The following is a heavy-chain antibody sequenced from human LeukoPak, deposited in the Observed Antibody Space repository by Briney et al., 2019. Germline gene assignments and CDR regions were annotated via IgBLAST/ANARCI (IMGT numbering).Heavy chain of an antibody. V-gene: IGHV1-3*01. Sequence: GASVKVSCKASGYTFTSYAMHWVRQAPGQRLEWMGWINAGNGNTKYSQKFQGRVTITRDTSASTAYMELSSLRSEDTALYYCARDRYSSGRGPFDYWGQGTLVTVSS. D-gene: IGHD6-19*01. CDR2: INAGNGNT. CDR1: GYTFTSYA. CDR3: ARDRYSSGRGPFDY. J-gene: IGHJ4*02.